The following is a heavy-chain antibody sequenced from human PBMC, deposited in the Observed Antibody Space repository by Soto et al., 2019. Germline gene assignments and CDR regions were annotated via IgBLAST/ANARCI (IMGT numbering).Heavy chain of an antibody. J-gene: IGHJ4*02. V-gene: IGHV3-23*01. CDR1: GFTFSDYA. CDR3: AKASSAWYGSKNYYFDS. Sequence: EVHLSESGGGVVQPGGSLRLSCVVSGFTFSDYAMDWVRQAPGKGLEWVSEISATGGTTNYADSVKGRDTISRDNSNNTRYLQLTNLRAEDTAMFYCAKASSAWYGSKNYYFDSWGQGALVTVSS. D-gene: IGHD6-19*01. CDR2: ISATGGTT.